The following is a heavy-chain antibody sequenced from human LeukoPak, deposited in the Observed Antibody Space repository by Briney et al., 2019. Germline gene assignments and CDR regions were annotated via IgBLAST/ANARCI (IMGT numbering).Heavy chain of an antibody. CDR2: IRGSGGST. CDR3: AKGPTKGYCSSTSCYIVDWFDP. J-gene: IGHJ5*02. Sequence: GGSLRLSCAPSGLTFSSYAMSWVRQAPGKGLEWVSAIRGSGGSTYYTDSVKGRFTISRDNSKNTLYLQMNSLRAEDTAVYYCAKGPTKGYCSSTSCYIVDWFDPWGQGTLVTVSS. CDR1: GLTFSSYA. V-gene: IGHV3-23*01. D-gene: IGHD2-2*02.